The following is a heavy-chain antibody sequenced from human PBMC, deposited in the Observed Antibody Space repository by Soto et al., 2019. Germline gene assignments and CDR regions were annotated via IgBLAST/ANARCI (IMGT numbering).Heavy chain of an antibody. CDR1: GGSISSGGYY. Sequence: SETLSLTCTVSGGSISSGGYYWSWIRQHPGKGLEWIGYIYYSGSTYYNPSLKSRVTISVDTSKNQFSLKLSSVTAADTAVYYCTSVGGYYGDYPNFDYWGQGALVTVSS. V-gene: IGHV4-31*03. J-gene: IGHJ4*02. CDR2: IYYSGST. CDR3: TSVGGYYGDYPNFDY. D-gene: IGHD4-17*01.